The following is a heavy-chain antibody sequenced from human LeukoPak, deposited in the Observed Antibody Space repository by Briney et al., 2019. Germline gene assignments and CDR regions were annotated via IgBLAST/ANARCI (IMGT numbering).Heavy chain of an antibody. CDR2: ISSSGSTI. D-gene: IGHD5-18*01. J-gene: IGHJ4*02. Sequence: PGGSLRLSCAASGFTFSDYYMSWIRQAPGKGLEWVSYISSSGSTIYYADSVKGRFTISRDNSKNTLYLQMNSLRAEDTAVYYCARVSWIQLWYPFDYWGQGTLVTVSS. CDR3: ARVSWIQLWYPFDY. V-gene: IGHV3-11*04. CDR1: GFTFSDYY.